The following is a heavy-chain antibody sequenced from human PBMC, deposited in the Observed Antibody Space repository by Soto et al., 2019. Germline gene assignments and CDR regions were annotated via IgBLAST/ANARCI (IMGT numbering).Heavy chain of an antibody. V-gene: IGHV4-59*01. CDR1: GGSISSYY. Sequence: SETLSLTCTVSGGSISSYYWSWIRQPPGKGLEWIGYIYYSVSTNYNPSLKSRVTISVDTSKNQFSLKLSSVTAADTAVYYCARDATDGAFDIWGQGTMVTVSS. CDR3: ARDATDGAFDI. J-gene: IGHJ3*02. CDR2: IYYSVST.